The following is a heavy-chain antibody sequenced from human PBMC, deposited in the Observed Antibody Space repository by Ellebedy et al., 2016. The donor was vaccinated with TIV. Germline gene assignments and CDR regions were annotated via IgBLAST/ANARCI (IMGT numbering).Heavy chain of an antibody. V-gene: IGHV3-7*03. CDR2: ITEDGSEK. D-gene: IGHD2-8*01. CDR3: ARWAYGMVY. J-gene: IGHJ4*02. Sequence: PGGSLRLSCATSSFTFRSYWMLWVRQAPGKGLEWLTNITEDGSEKYDADSWKGRFTISRDNAKNSLYLQMNSLRVEDTAVYYCARWAYGMVYWGQGTLVTVSS. CDR1: SFTFRSYW.